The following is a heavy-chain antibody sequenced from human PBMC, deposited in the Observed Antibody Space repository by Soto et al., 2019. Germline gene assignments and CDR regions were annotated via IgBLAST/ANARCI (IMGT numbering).Heavy chain of an antibody. CDR3: AKEWSVTPYYYYYMDG. Sequence: GGSLRLSCAASGFTFSSYGMHWVRHAPGKGLEWVAVISYDGSNKYYADSVKGRFTISRDNSKNTLYLQMNSLRAEDTAVYYCAKEWSVTPYYYYYMDGWGKGTTVTVSS. V-gene: IGHV3-30*18. CDR1: GFTFSSYG. D-gene: IGHD4-4*01. CDR2: ISYDGSNK. J-gene: IGHJ6*03.